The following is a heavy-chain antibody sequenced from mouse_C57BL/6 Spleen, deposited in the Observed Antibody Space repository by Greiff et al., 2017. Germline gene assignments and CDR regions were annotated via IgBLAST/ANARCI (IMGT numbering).Heavy chain of an antibody. CDR2: INPSSGYT. CDR1: GYTFTSYT. J-gene: IGHJ2*01. CDR3: ARYDGSSYDYFDG. Sequence: QVQLQQSGAELARPGASVKMSCKASGYTFTSYTMHWVKQRPGQGLDWIGYINPSSGYTKYNQKFKDKATLPADKSSSTAYMQLSSLTSADSAVYYCARYDGSSYDYFDGWGQGTTLTVSS. D-gene: IGHD1-1*01. V-gene: IGHV1-4*01.